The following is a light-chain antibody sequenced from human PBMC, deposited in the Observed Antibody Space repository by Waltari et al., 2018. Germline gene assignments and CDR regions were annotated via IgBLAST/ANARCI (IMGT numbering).Light chain of an antibody. Sequence: EIVLTQSPATLSLSPGERATLSCRASQSVTVYLAWYQQKPGQAPRLLIYNASDRATGIPARFRGSGSGTDFTLTISGLEPEDSAVYYCLQRSNWPPITFGQGTRLEIK. J-gene: IGKJ5*01. CDR2: NAS. CDR1: QSVTVY. V-gene: IGKV3-11*01. CDR3: LQRSNWPPIT.